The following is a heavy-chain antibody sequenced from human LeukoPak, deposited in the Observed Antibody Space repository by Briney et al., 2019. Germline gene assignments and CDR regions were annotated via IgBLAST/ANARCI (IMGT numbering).Heavy chain of an antibody. Sequence: SETLSLTCTVSGGSISSPTYYWAWIRQPPGKGLEWIGTIHYSGSTFYNPSLKSRVTISVDKSKNQYSLKLSSVTASDTAVYYCASGGSYIYDFWGQGTLITVSS. CDR2: IHYSGST. D-gene: IGHD1-26*01. V-gene: IGHV4-39*01. CDR3: ASGGSYIYDF. J-gene: IGHJ4*02. CDR1: GGSISSPTYY.